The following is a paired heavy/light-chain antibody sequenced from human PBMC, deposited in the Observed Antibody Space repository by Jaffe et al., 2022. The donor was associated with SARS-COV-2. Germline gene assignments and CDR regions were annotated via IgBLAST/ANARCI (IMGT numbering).Light chain of an antibody. Sequence: SYVLTQPPSVSVAPGKTAKITCGGNNIGSKSVHWYQQKPGQAPVVVVYYETDRPSEIPERFSGSNSGNTATLTISRVEVGDEAIYYCQVWDSGRDHWRVFGGGTQLTVL. CDR2: YET. J-gene: IGLJ2*01. CDR1: NIGSKS. CDR3: QVWDSGRDHWRV. V-gene: IGLV3-21*04.
Heavy chain of an antibody. CDR2: INPDGHET. D-gene: IGHD2-2*01. CDR1: GFTFNRHW. V-gene: IGHV3-7*01. J-gene: IGHJ4*02. Sequence: EVHLVESGGGLVQPGGSLRLCCAASGFTFNRHWMSWVRQTPGKGLEWVATINPDGHETFYVGSVKGRFTISRDSAKDSLCLQMNDLRGDDTAVYYCARDDPVPYCTSIVCNLVAALDSWGQGTLVTVSS. CDR3: ARDDPVPYCTSIVCNLVAALDS.